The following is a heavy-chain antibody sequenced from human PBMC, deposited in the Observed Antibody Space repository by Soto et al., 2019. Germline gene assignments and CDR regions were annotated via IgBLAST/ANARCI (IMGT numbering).Heavy chain of an antibody. Sequence: QMQLVQSGPEVKKPGTSVQVSCKASGFTFTSSAGQWVRQARGQRLEWIGWIVVGSVNTNYAQKFQERVTITRDMSTSTAYMELSSLRSEDTAVYSCAEPPAAMDTGYYYGMDVWGQGTTVTVSS. CDR1: GFTFTSSA. J-gene: IGHJ6*02. V-gene: IGHV1-58*01. CDR2: IVVGSVNT. D-gene: IGHD5-18*01. CDR3: AEPPAAMDTGYYYGMDV.